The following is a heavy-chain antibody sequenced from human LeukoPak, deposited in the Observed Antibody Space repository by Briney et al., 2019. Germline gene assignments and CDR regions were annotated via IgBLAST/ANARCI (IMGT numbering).Heavy chain of an antibody. CDR2: INHSGST. J-gene: IGHJ4*02. D-gene: IGHD2-8*01. CDR1: GGSFSGYY. V-gene: IGHV4-34*01. Sequence: SETLSLTCAVYGGSFSGYYWSWIRQPPGKGLEWIGEINHSGSTNYNPSLKSRVTISVDTSKNQFSLKLSSVTAADTAVYYCASKPKGYCTNGVCYSVFDYWRQGTLVTVSS. CDR3: ASKPKGYCTNGVCYSVFDY.